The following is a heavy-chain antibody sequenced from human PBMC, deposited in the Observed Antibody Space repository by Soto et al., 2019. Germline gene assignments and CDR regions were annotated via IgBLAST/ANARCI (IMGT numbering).Heavy chain of an antibody. J-gene: IGHJ4*02. CDR2: VNPILSMS. V-gene: IGHV1-69*02. CDR3: ATSYGSGYRAFDY. D-gene: IGHD3-10*01. CDR1: GGTLSFYT. Sequence: GGSVKVSCKASGGTLSFYTINWVRQAPGLGLEWMGRVNPILSMSNYAQKFQGRVTMTADKSTSTAYMELRSLRSEDTAFYYCATSYGSGYRAFDYWGQGALVTVSS.